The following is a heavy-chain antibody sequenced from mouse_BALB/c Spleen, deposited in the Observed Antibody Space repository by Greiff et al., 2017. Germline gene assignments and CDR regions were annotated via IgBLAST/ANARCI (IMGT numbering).Heavy chain of an antibody. CDR1: GYTFTSYW. D-gene: IGHD2-3*01. Sequence: VKLMESGAELAKPGASVKMSCKASGYTFTSYWMHWVKQRPGQGLEWIGYINPSTGYTEYNQKFKDKATLTADKSSSTAYMQLSSLTSEDSAVYYCARRGDGYYVGFAYWGQGTLVTVSA. J-gene: IGHJ3*01. V-gene: IGHV1-7*01. CDR2: INPSTGYT. CDR3: ARRGDGYYVGFAY.